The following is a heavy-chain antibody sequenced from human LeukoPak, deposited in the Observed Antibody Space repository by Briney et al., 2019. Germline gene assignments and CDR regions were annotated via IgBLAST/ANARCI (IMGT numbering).Heavy chain of an antibody. D-gene: IGHD1-26*01. CDR2: ISGSGGST. J-gene: IGHJ5*02. Sequence: GGSLRLSCAASGFTFSSYAMSWVRQAPGKGLEWVSAISGSGGSTYYADSVKGRFTISRDNSKNTLYLQMNSLRAEDTAVYYCAKSLRSGSSPLGNWFDPWGQGTLVTVSS. CDR1: GFTFSSYA. CDR3: AKSLRSGSSPLGNWFDP. V-gene: IGHV3-23*01.